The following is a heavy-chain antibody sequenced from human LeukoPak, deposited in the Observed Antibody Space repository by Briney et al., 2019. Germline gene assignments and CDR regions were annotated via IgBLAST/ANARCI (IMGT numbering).Heavy chain of an antibody. CDR2: ISGSGGST. CDR3: AKDKAVVVTGFDY. D-gene: IGHD2-21*02. Sequence: GGSLGLSFEAPGFTFSSYAMGGVARAPGKGRGWVSPISGSGGSTYYADSVKGRFTISRDNSKNTLYLQMNSLRAEDTAVYYCAKDKAVVVTGFDYWGQGTLVTVSS. V-gene: IGHV3-23*01. J-gene: IGHJ4*02. CDR1: GFTFSSYA.